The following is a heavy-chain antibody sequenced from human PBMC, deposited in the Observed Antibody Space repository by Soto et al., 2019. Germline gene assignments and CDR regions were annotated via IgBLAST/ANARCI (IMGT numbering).Heavy chain of an antibody. D-gene: IGHD3-10*01. V-gene: IGHV3-30*18. CDR1: GFTFSRYC. CDR2: ISYDGSNK. J-gene: IGHJ4*02. Sequence: GGSLRPARSGSGFTFSRYCLPRGRPGPGKGLEWVAVISYDGSNKYYADSVKGRFTISRDNSKNTLYLQMNSLRAEDTAVYYCAKDTYYGSGSYFPPDYWGQGTLVTVSS. CDR3: AKDTYYGSGSYFPPDY.